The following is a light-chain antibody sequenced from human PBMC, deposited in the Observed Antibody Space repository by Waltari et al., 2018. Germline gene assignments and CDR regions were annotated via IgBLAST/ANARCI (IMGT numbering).Light chain of an antibody. V-gene: IGKV3-15*01. CDR2: GAS. J-gene: IGKJ1*01. CDR1: EFISRN. Sequence: EIVMTQSPAILSVPPGEAATLSCTASEFISRNLAWYQHIPGQPPRLLIYGASNRAAGIPPRFSGRGSGTEFTLTISSLKSEDFALYYCQQYQNWPRTFGQGTKVDVK. CDR3: QQYQNWPRT.